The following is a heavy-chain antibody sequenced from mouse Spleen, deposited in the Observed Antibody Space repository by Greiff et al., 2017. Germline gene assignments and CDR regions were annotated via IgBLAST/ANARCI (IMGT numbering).Heavy chain of an antibody. CDR1: GYTFTSYT. CDR3: ARPTVVARFDY. D-gene: IGHD1-1*01. Sequence: VQLQQSGAELARPGASVKMSCKASGYTFTSYTMHWVKQRPGQGLEWIGYINPSSGYTKYNQKFKDKATLTADKSSSTAYMQLSSLTSEDSAVYYCARPTVVARFDYWGQGTTLTVSS. V-gene: IGHV1-4*01. J-gene: IGHJ2*01. CDR2: INPSSGYT.